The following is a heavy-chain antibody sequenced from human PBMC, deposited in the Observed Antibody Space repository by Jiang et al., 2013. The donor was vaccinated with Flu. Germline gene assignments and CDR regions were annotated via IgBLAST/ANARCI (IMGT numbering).Heavy chain of an antibody. CDR2: INTNTGNP. D-gene: IGHD1-26*01. V-gene: IGHV7-4-1*02. CDR3: ARGVRGATKGWFDP. CDR1: GYTLTTYT. J-gene: IGHJ5*02. Sequence: QSGSELKKPGASVKVSCKASGYTLTTYTMTWVRQAPGQGLEWMGWINTNTGNPTYAQGFTGRFVFSLDTSVSTAYLQISSLKAEDTAVYYCARGVRGATKGWFDPWGQGTLVTVSS.